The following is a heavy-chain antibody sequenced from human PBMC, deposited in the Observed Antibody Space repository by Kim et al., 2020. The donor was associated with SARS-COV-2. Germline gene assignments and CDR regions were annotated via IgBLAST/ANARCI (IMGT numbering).Heavy chain of an antibody. CDR2: IDPSDSYT. CDR1: GYSFTSYW. CDR3: ASPHSQPIAAARTVLDY. D-gene: IGHD6-13*01. J-gene: IGHJ4*01. V-gene: IGHV5-10-1*01. Sequence: GESLKISCKGSGYSFTSYWISWVRQMPGKGLEWMGRIDPSDSYTNYSPSFQGHVTISAAKSISTAYLQWSSLKDSDTATYYCASPHSQPIAAARTVLDYW.